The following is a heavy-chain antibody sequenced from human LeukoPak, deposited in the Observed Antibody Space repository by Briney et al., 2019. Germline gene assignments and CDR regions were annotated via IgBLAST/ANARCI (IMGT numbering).Heavy chain of an antibody. CDR2: ISFDGSNK. J-gene: IGHJ4*02. CDR3: AKVWSGYFGHFDY. CDR1: GLTFSSYG. V-gene: IGHV3-30*18. Sequence: GRSLRLSCAASGLTFSSYGMHWVRQAPGKGLEWVAGISFDGSNKYYADSVKGRFTISRDNSKNTLYLQMDSLRAEDTAVYYCAKVWSGYFGHFDYWGQGTLVTVSS. D-gene: IGHD3-3*01.